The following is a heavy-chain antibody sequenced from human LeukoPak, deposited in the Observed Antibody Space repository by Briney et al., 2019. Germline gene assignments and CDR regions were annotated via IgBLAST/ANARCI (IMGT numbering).Heavy chain of an antibody. D-gene: IGHD4-11*01. CDR1: GFTFIAYS. CDR3: ARDQAYSFDY. J-gene: IGHJ4*02. Sequence: PGGSLRLSCAASGFTFIAYSMNWVRQAPEKGLEWVSYIGSSSSPIYYADSVKGRFTISIDNAKNSLYLQMDSLRAEDTAVYYCARDQAYSFDYWGQGTLVTVSS. V-gene: IGHV3-48*01. CDR2: IGSSSSPI.